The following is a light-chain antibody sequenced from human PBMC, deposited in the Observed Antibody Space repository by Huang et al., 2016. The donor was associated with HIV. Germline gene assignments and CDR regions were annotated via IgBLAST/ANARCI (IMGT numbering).Light chain of an antibody. CDR1: QSVNTN. J-gene: IGKJ2*01. Sequence: VMMSQSPATLAASPGERVTLSCGASQSVNTNLAWYQQKPGQPPRLLIYAASTRATGVPARFAGSGAGTEFTLTIDSLQSDEFAVYYCQQYNKWPPEYTFGQGTRLEIK. CDR3: QQYNKWPPEYT. CDR2: AAS. V-gene: IGKV3-15*01.